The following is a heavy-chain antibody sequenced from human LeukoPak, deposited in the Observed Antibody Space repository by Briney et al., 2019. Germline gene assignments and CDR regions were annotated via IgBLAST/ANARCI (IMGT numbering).Heavy chain of an antibody. CDR3: TTLVVVAARDY. Sequence: GGSLRLSCAASGFTFSNAWMSWVRQAPGKGLEGVGRIKSKTDGGTTDYAAPVKGRFTISRDDSKNTLYLQMNSLKTEDTAVYYCTTLVVVAARDYWGQGTLVTVSS. D-gene: IGHD2-15*01. V-gene: IGHV3-15*01. CDR2: IKSKTDGGTT. J-gene: IGHJ4*02. CDR1: GFTFSNAW.